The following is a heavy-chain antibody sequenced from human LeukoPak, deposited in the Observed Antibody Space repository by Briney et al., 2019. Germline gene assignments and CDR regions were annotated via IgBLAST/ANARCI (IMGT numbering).Heavy chain of an antibody. CDR1: EFTFSIYT. Sequence: GGSLRLSCAASEFTFSIYTMHWFRQAPGKGLEWVAVISNDRSYINYADSVRGRFTISRDNSKNTLYLQMNSLRAEDTAVYYCARERASCYFDYWGQGTLVTVSS. CDR3: ARERASCYFDY. CDR2: ISNDRSYI. J-gene: IGHJ4*02. V-gene: IGHV3-30*04. D-gene: IGHD2-2*01.